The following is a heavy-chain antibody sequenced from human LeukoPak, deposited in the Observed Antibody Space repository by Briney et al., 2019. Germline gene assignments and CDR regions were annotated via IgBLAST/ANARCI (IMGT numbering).Heavy chain of an antibody. Sequence: QSGGSFRLSCAASGFSFWDYAMHWVRQPPGKGLEWVSGISGSGGSTFYPDSVKGRFTISRDNSRNAVYLEVNSLRAEDTAVYYCAKDWEITIGGWFDGWGQGTLITVSS. V-gene: IGHV3-23*01. CDR3: AKDWEITIGGWFDG. J-gene: IGHJ5*02. CDR1: GFSFWDYA. CDR2: ISGSGGST. D-gene: IGHD1-14*01.